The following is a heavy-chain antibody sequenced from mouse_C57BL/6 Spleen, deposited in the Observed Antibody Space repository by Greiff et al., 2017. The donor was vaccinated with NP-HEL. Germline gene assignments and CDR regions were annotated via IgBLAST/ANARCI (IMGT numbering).Heavy chain of an antibody. CDR2: IDPSDSET. V-gene: IGHV1-52*01. CDR1: GYTFTSYW. Sequence: QVQLQQPGAELVRPGSSVKLSCKASGYTFTSYWMHWVKQRPIQGLEWIGNIDPSDSETHYNQKFKDKATLTVEKSSSTAYMQLSSLTSEDSAVYYCARGGYGNYGDWGQGTTLTVSS. D-gene: IGHD2-10*02. CDR3: ARGGYGNYGD. J-gene: IGHJ2*01.